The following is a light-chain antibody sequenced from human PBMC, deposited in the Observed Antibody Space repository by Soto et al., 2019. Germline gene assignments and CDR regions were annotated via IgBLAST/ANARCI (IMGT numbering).Light chain of an antibody. V-gene: IGKV3D-15*01. J-gene: IGKJ5*01. CDR2: DAY. CDR3: QQYDQWPIT. CDR1: QSFRGL. Sequence: VLTPSPVTLSLSPGEIATLSCRASQSFRGLLAWYQQKPGQAPRLLIYDAYNRATGIPPRFSGSGSGTEFSFTVTSLQSEDFAVYYCQQYDQWPITFGQGTRLEIK.